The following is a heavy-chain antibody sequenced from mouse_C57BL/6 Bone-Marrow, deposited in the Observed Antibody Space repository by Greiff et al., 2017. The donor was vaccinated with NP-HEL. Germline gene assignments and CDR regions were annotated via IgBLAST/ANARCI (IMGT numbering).Heavy chain of an antibody. V-gene: IGHV1-80*01. Sequence: VQLQQSGAELVKPGAPVKISCKASGYAFSSYWMNWVKQRPGKGLEWIGQIYPGDGDTNYNGKVKGKATLTSDKSSSTAYMQLSSLTSAGSAVYLCARYYRSSYYFDCWGRGTTLTVSA. CDR2: IYPGDGDT. D-gene: IGHD1-1*01. CDR3: ARYYRSSYYFDC. CDR1: GYAFSSYW. J-gene: IGHJ2*01.